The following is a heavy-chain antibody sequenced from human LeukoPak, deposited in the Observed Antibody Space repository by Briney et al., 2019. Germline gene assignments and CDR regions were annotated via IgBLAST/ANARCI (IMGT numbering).Heavy chain of an antibody. CDR1: GGSISSGDYY. CDR2: IYYSGST. J-gene: IGHJ4*02. Sequence: SETLSLTCTVSGGSISSGDYYWSWIRQPPGKGLEWIGYIYYSGSTYYNPSLKSRVTISVDASKNQFSLKLSSVTAADTAVYYCARDYVWLQPYFDYWGQGTLVTVSS. V-gene: IGHV4-30-4*01. CDR3: ARDYVWLQPYFDY. D-gene: IGHD5-24*01.